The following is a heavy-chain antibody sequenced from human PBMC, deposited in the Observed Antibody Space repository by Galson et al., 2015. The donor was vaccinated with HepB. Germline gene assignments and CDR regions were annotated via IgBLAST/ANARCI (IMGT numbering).Heavy chain of an antibody. Sequence: SLRLSCAASEFTFSSYGMHWVRQAPGKGLEWVAVISYDGSNKYYADSVKGRFTISRDNSKNTLYLQMNSLRAEDTAVYYCTKDRIENSSGWYFDYWGQGTLVTVSS. D-gene: IGHD6-19*01. CDR3: TKDRIENSSGWYFDY. J-gene: IGHJ4*02. V-gene: IGHV3-30*18. CDR2: ISYDGSNK. CDR1: EFTFSSYG.